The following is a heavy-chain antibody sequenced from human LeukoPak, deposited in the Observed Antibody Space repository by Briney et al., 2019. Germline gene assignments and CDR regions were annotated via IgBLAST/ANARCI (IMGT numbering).Heavy chain of an antibody. D-gene: IGHD3-10*01. V-gene: IGHV3-21*01. CDR2: ISSSSSYI. CDR3: ARVGKGSDAFDI. Sequence: GGSLRLSRAASGFTFSSYSMNWVRQAPGKGLEWVSSISSSSSYIYYADSVKGRFTISRDNAKNSLYLQMNSLRAEDTAVYYCARVGKGSDAFDIWGQGTMVTVSS. J-gene: IGHJ3*02. CDR1: GFTFSSYS.